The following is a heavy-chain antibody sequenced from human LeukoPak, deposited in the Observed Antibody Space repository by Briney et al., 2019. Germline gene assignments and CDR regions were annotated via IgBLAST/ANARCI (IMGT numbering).Heavy chain of an antibody. CDR1: GGSISSGGYY. CDR3: ARDGWGYDILTGYKNYYYYGMDV. J-gene: IGHJ6*02. Sequence: SQTLSLTCTVSGGSISSGGYYWSWIRQHPGKGLEWIGYIYYSGSTYYNPPLKSRVTISVDTSKNQFSLKLSSVTAADTAVYYCARDGWGYDILTGYKNYYYYGMDVWGQGTTVTVSS. D-gene: IGHD3-9*01. V-gene: IGHV4-31*03. CDR2: IYYSGST.